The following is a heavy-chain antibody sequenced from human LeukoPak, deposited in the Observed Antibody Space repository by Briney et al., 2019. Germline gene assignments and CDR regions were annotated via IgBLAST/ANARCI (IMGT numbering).Heavy chain of an antibody. CDR2: IYYSGST. CDR3: ARDRITMVRGALRYYGMDV. Sequence: SETLSLTCTVSGXSINNYCGSWIRQPPGKGLEWIGYIYYSGSTNYNPSLKSRVTISVDTSKNQFSLKLNSVTAADTAVYYCARDRITMVRGALRYYGMDVWGQGTTVTVSS. D-gene: IGHD3-10*01. V-gene: IGHV4-59*01. CDR1: GXSINNYC. J-gene: IGHJ6*02.